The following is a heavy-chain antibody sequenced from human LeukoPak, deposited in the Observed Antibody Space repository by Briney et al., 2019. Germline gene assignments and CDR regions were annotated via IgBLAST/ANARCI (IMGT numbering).Heavy chain of an antibody. D-gene: IGHD5-18*01. Sequence: SQTLSLTCTVSGGSISSYYWSWIRQPPGKGLEWLWYIFYSGSTNYNPSLKSRVTISVDTSKNQFSLKLSSVTAADTAVYYCARHMGLGYSYGYPYFDYWGQGTLVTVSS. J-gene: IGHJ4*02. CDR2: IFYSGST. V-gene: IGHV4-59*08. CDR3: ARHMGLGYSYGYPYFDY. CDR1: GGSISSYY.